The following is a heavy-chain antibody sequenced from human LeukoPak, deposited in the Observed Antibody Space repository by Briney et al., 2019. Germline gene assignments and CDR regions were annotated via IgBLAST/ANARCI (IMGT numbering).Heavy chain of an antibody. Sequence: ASVKVSCKASGYTFTSYDINWVRQATGQGLEWMGWMNPNSGNTGYAQKFQGRVTMTRNTSISTAYMELSSLRPEDTAVYYCASNTHYDFWSGSYNFDYWGQGTLVTVSS. CDR2: MNPNSGNT. D-gene: IGHD3-3*01. CDR3: ASNTHYDFWSGSYNFDY. J-gene: IGHJ4*02. V-gene: IGHV1-8*01. CDR1: GYTFTSYD.